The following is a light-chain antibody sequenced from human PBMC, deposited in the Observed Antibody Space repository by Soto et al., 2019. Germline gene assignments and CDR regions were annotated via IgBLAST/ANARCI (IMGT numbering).Light chain of an antibody. V-gene: IGLV2-14*03. CDR3: SSFTSSSSYV. CDR2: HVN. J-gene: IGLJ1*01. Sequence: QSALTQPASVSGSLGQSITISCTGTRSDVGGYNYVSWYRQHPGRAPQLIVYHVNNRPSGVSDRFSGSKSDNTAALTISGLQAEDEADYFCSSFTSSSSYVFGPGTKVTVL. CDR1: RSDVGGYNY.